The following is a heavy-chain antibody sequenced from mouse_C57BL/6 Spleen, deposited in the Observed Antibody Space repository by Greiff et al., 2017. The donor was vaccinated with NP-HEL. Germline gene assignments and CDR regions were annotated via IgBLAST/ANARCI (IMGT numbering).Heavy chain of an antibody. Sequence: VHVKQSGAELVRPGSSVKMSCKTSGYTFTSYGINWVKQRPGQGLEWIGYIYIGNGYTEYNEKFKGKATLTSDTSSSTAYMQLSSLTSEDSAIYVCARSGDYDEGAWFAYWGQGTLVTVSA. V-gene: IGHV1-58*01. CDR2: IYIGNGYT. CDR1: GYTFTSYG. J-gene: IGHJ3*01. CDR3: ARSGDYDEGAWFAY. D-gene: IGHD2-4*01.